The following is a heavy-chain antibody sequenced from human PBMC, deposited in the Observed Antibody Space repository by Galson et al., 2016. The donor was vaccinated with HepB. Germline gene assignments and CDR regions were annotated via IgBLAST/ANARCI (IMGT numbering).Heavy chain of an antibody. J-gene: IGHJ4*02. V-gene: IGHV4-31*03. CDR3: ARDRSSGSGNFGY. CDR1: GGSISSGGYY. D-gene: IGHD3-10*01. CDR2: IYHSGST. Sequence: TLSLTCTVSGGSISSGGYYWSWIRQHPGKGLEWVGYIYHSGSTYSNPSLKSRVSISVDTSKNQFSLRLSSVTAADTAVYYCARDRSSGSGNFGYWGQGTLVTVSS.